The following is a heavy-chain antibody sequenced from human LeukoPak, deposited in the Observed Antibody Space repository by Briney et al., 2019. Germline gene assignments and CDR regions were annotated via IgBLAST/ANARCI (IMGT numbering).Heavy chain of an antibody. CDR3: AKDATYCSSTSCDTYYYYYMDV. J-gene: IGHJ6*03. V-gene: IGHV3-33*06. D-gene: IGHD2-2*01. CDR1: AFTFSSYG. CDR2: IWYDGNSK. Sequence: TGGSLRLSCAASAFTFSSYGMHWVRQPPGKGLEWVAVIWYDGNSKYYADSVKGRFTISRDNSKNTLYLQMNSLRAEDTAVYYCAKDATYCSSTSCDTYYYYYMDVWGKGTTDPVFS.